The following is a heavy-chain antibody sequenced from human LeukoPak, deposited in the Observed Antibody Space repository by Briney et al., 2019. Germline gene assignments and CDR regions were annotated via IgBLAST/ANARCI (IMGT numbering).Heavy chain of an antibody. CDR3: ARPYCSSSSCYDVYYYYYMDF. CDR1: GFSFSTYA. Sequence: PGRSLRLSCAASGFSFSTYAMHWVRQASGKGLEWVAVISHDGNNRYYADSVKGRFTVSRDNSKNTLHLQMYSLRAEDTAVYYCARPYCSSSSCYDVYYYYYMDFWGKGTTVTV. D-gene: IGHD2-2*01. J-gene: IGHJ6*03. V-gene: IGHV3-30*04. CDR2: ISHDGNNR.